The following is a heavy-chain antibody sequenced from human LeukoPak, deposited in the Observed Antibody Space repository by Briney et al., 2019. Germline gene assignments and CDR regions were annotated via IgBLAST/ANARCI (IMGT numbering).Heavy chain of an antibody. Sequence: SETLSLTCTVSGGSISSSSYFWGWIRQPPGKGLGWIGSIYYTGSTYYNPSLKSRVTISVDTSKNQFSLKLSSVTAADTAVYYCARDPNGSGSYLRFDPWGQGTLVTVSS. CDR1: GGSISSSSYF. D-gene: IGHD3-10*01. CDR2: IYYTGST. J-gene: IGHJ5*02. CDR3: ARDPNGSGSYLRFDP. V-gene: IGHV4-39*07.